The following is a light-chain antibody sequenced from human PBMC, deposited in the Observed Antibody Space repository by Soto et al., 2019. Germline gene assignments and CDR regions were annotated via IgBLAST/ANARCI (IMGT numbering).Light chain of an antibody. Sequence: EIVLAQSPGTLSLSPGERATLSCRASQSVTSNYLAWFQQKPGQAPRLLIYGASSRATGIPYRFSGSGSGTDFTLTISRLEPEDFAVYYCQQYGSSGTFGQGTKVEIK. V-gene: IGKV3-20*01. CDR1: QSVTSNY. CDR2: GAS. CDR3: QQYGSSGT. J-gene: IGKJ1*01.